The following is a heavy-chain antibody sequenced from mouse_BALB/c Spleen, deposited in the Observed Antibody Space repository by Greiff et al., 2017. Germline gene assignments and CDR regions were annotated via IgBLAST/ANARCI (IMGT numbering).Heavy chain of an antibody. CDR1: GFTFSSFG. D-gene: IGHD2-1*01. V-gene: IGHV5-17*02. Sequence: DVKLVESGGGLVQPGGSRKLSCAASGFTFSSFGMHWVRQAPEKGLEWVAYISSGSSTIYYADTVKGRFTISRDNPKNTLFLQMTSLRSEDTAMYYCAREDGNYYFDYWGQGTTLTVSS. CDR3: AREDGNYYFDY. J-gene: IGHJ2*01. CDR2: ISSGSSTI.